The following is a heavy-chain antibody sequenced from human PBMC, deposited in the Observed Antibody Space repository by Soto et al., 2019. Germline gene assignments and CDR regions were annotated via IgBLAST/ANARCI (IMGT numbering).Heavy chain of an antibody. D-gene: IGHD3-3*01. V-gene: IGHV1-8*01. CDR1: GYTFTSYD. Sequence: QVQLVQSGAEVKKPGASVKVSCKASGYTFTSYDINWVRQATGQGLEWMGWMNPNSGNTGYAQKFQGRVTMTRNTSISTAYMELSSLRSEDTAVYYCARGLSPVGYDFWSGYYTEYAFDIWGQGTMVTVSS. J-gene: IGHJ3*02. CDR3: ARGLSPVGYDFWSGYYTEYAFDI. CDR2: MNPNSGNT.